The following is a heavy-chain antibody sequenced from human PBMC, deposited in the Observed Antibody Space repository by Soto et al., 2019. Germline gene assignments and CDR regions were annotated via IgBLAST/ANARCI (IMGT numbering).Heavy chain of an antibody. Sequence: PGGSLRLSCAASGFTFSSYSMNWVRQAPGKGLEWVSSISSSSSYIYYADSVKGRFTISRDNAKNSLYLQMNSLRAEDTAVYYCARDPGDFWSGYYYYYGMDVWGQGTTVTVSS. J-gene: IGHJ6*02. CDR2: ISSSSSYI. D-gene: IGHD3-3*01. CDR3: ARDPGDFWSGYYYYYGMDV. CDR1: GFTFSSYS. V-gene: IGHV3-21*01.